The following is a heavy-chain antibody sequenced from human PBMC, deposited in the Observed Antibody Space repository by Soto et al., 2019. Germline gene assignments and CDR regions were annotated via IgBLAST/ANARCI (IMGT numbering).Heavy chain of an antibody. CDR2: ISGSGGST. Sequence: HPGGSLRLSCAASVFTFSSYAMSWVRQAPGKGLEWVSAISGSGGSTYYADSVKGRFTISRDNSKNTLYLQMNSLRAEDTAVYYCANRCSGGSCYYPHGMDIWGQGTTVTVSS. CDR3: ANRCSGGSCYYPHGMDI. CDR1: VFTFSSYA. D-gene: IGHD2-15*01. V-gene: IGHV3-23*01. J-gene: IGHJ6*02.